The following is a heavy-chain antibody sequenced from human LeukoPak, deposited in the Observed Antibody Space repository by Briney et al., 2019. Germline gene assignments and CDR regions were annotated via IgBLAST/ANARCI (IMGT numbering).Heavy chain of an antibody. CDR1: GGSLSGYY. CDR3: AAGPIAASYYYYYMDV. V-gene: IGHV4-34*01. Sequence: SETLSLTCAVYGGSLSGYYWSWIRQPPGKGLEWIGEINHSGSTNYNPSLKSRVTISVDTSKNQFSLKLSSVTAADTAVYYCAAGPIAASYYYYYMDVWGKGTTVTISS. CDR2: INHSGST. J-gene: IGHJ6*03. D-gene: IGHD6-13*01.